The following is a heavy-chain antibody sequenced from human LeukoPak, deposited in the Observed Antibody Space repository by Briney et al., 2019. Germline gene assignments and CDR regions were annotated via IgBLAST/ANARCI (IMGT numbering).Heavy chain of an antibody. J-gene: IGHJ4*02. CDR2: ISYSGDST. CDR1: GFTFSSYV. CDR3: VKDRGSGGTRFDY. D-gene: IGHD6-19*01. Sequence: GGSLRLSCAASGFTFSSYVMTWVRQAPGKGLEWISSISYSGDSTNHADSVRGRFTISRDNSNNTVYLQMNSLRAEDTAVYYCVKDRGSGGTRFDYWGQGTLVTVSS. V-gene: IGHV3-23*01.